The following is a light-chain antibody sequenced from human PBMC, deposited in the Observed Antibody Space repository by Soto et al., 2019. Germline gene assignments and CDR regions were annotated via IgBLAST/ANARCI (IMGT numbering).Light chain of an antibody. Sequence: SALTQPPSASGSPGQSVTISCTGTSSDIGDYNYVSWYQQHPGKAPKLMIYEVSKRPSGVPDRFSGSKSGNTASLTVSGLQAEDEADYYCSSYAGSNSPFVFGSGTKVTVL. CDR2: EVS. CDR3: SSYAGSNSPFV. J-gene: IGLJ1*01. V-gene: IGLV2-8*01. CDR1: SSDIGDYNY.